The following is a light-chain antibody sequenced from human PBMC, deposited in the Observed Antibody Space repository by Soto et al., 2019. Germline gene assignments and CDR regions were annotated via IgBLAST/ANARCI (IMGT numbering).Light chain of an antibody. CDR2: DAS. CDR3: QQRSNWPRYT. V-gene: IGKV3-11*01. J-gene: IGKJ2*01. CDR1: QSVSSY. Sequence: EIVLTQSPATLSSSPGERTTLSCMASQSVSSYLAWYQQNPCQAPRLLIYDASNRATGIPARFSGSGSGTDFTLTISSLEPEDFAVYYCQQRSNWPRYTFGQGTKLEIK.